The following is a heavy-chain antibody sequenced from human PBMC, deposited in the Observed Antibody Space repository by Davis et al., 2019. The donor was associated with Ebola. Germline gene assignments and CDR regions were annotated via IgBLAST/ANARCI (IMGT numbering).Heavy chain of an antibody. D-gene: IGHD6-13*01. V-gene: IGHV3-23*01. CDR2: ISGSGGST. Sequence: GESLKISCAASGFTFSSYAMSWVRQAPGKGLEWVSAISGSGGSTYYADSVKGRFTISRDNSKNTLYLQMNSLRAEDTAVYYCARKGSSSWSLGYWGQGTLVTVSS. CDR1: GFTFSSYA. J-gene: IGHJ4*02. CDR3: ARKGSSSWSLGY.